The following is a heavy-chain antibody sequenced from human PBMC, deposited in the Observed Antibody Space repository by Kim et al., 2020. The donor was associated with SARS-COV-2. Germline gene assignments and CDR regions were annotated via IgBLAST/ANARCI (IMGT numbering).Heavy chain of an antibody. Sequence: ASVKVSCKASGYTFTSYAMHWVRQAPGQRLEWMGWINAGNGNTKYSQKFQGRVTITRDTSASTAYMELSSLRSEDTAVYYCARDREGSGSYYNFAYYYYYGMDVWGQGTTVTVSS. CDR3: ARDREGSGSYYNFAYYYYYGMDV. J-gene: IGHJ6*02. CDR2: INAGNGNT. CDR1: GYTFTSYA. V-gene: IGHV1-3*01. D-gene: IGHD3-10*01.